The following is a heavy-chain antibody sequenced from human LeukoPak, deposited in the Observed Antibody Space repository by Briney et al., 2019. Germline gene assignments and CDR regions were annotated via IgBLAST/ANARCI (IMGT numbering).Heavy chain of an antibody. CDR2: ISHGRDT. Sequence: SETLSLTCAVYGGSFSGYYWSWIRQPPGKGLEWIGEISHGRDTDYNPSLKSRVSISVDTSKNQFSLKLSSVTAADTAVYYCARQNSRVVGSDYWGQGTLVTVS. CDR1: GGSFSGYY. J-gene: IGHJ4*02. V-gene: IGHV4-34*01. D-gene: IGHD6-19*01. CDR3: ARQNSRVVGSDY.